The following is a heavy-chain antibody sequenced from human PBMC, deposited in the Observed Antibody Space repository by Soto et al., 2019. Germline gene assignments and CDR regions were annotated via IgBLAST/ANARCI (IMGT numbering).Heavy chain of an antibody. Sequence: GGSLRLSCAASGFTFSSYAMSWVRQAPGKGLEWVSAISGSGGSTYYADSVKGRFTLSRDNSKNTLYLQRNSLRAEDTAVYYCAKDVPFVVVPAAIPFDYWGQGTLVTVSS. CDR1: GFTFSSYA. D-gene: IGHD2-2*01. CDR3: AKDVPFVVVPAAIPFDY. J-gene: IGHJ4*02. V-gene: IGHV3-23*01. CDR2: ISGSGGST.